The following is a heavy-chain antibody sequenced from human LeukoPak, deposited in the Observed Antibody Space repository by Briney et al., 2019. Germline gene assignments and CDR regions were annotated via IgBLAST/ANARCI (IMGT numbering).Heavy chain of an antibody. J-gene: IGHJ4*02. CDR3: GVSSSSSKGSFDY. D-gene: IGHD2-2*01. CDR1: GGSFSGYY. V-gene: IGHV4-34*01. CDR2: INHSGST. Sequence: SETLSLTCAVYGGSFSGYYWSWIRQPPGKGVEWIGEINHSGSTNYNPSLKSRVTISVDTSKNQFSLKLSSVTAADTAVYYCGVSSSSSKGSFDYWGQGTLVTVSS.